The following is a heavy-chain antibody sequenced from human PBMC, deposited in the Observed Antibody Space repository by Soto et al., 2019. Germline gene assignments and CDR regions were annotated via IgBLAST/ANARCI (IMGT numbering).Heavy chain of an antibody. CDR2: IYYTGTT. CDR3: ALRLGDPGRLYFDY. CDR1: GSPISSYY. V-gene: IGHV4-59*04. J-gene: IGHJ4*02. D-gene: IGHD3-16*01. Sequence: SETLSLTCSVSGSPISSYYWGWFRLPPGQGLQWVGYIYYTGTTSYNPSLKGRVTVSLDTSKKQFSLKLRSVTAADTAVYYCALRLGDPGRLYFDYWGQGTLVTVSS.